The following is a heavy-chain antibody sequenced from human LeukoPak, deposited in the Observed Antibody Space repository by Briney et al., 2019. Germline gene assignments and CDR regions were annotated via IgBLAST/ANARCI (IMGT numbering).Heavy chain of an antibody. D-gene: IGHD6-19*01. CDR2: ISSSSSYI. J-gene: IGHJ4*02. V-gene: IGHV3-21*01. CDR3: ARGSSGWETNFDY. Sequence: PGGSLRLSCAASGFTFSSYSMNWVRQAPGKGLEWVSSISSSSSYIYYADSVKGRFTISRDNAKNSLYLQMNSLRAEDTAAYYCARGSSGWETNFDYWGQGTLVTVSS. CDR1: GFTFSSYS.